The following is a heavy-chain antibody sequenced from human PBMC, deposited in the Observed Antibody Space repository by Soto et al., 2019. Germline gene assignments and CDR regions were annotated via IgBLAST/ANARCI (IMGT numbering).Heavy chain of an antibody. CDR2: ISGSGGTT. V-gene: IGHV3-23*01. D-gene: IGHD2-15*01. CDR3: AKMGGSRGYCSGGSCYSGRGVWFDP. J-gene: IGHJ5*02. Sequence: GGSLRLSCVASGFTFSSYALNWVRQAPGRGLEWVSAISGSGGTTYYADSVKGRFTISRDNSKNTLYLQMNSLRAEDTAVYYCAKMGGSRGYCSGGSCYSGRGVWFDPWGQGTLVTVSS. CDR1: GFTFSSYA.